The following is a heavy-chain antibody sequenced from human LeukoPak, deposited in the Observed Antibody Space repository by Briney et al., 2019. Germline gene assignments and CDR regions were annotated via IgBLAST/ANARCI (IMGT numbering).Heavy chain of an antibody. Sequence: ASVRVSCKTSGYTFTSYDISWVRQAPGQGLEWMGWINSYNGYTNYTQKLQGRVTMTTDTSTRTVSMELRSLRSVDTAMYYCARHGLYSGHEWDYWGQGTLVTVSS. CDR3: ARHGLYSGHEWDY. V-gene: IGHV1-18*04. J-gene: IGHJ4*02. CDR1: GYTFTSYD. D-gene: IGHD5-12*01. CDR2: INSYNGYT.